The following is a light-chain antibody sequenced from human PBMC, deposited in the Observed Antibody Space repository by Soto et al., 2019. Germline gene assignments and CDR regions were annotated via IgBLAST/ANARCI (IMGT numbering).Light chain of an antibody. V-gene: IGLV2-23*01. CDR3: SSYAGAVV. Sequence: QSALTQPASVSGSPGQSITISCTGTSSDVGGYNYISWYQHHPGKAPKLMIYEGSNRPSGVSHRFSGSQSGNTASLTISGLQAEDEADYYCSSYAGAVVFGGGTKLTVL. J-gene: IGLJ2*01. CDR2: EGS. CDR1: SSDVGGYNY.